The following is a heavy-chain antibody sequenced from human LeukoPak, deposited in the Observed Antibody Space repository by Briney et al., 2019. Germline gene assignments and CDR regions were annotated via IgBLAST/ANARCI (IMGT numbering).Heavy chain of an antibody. CDR2: IYTSGST. CDR3: ARDWLGYSYGTFDI. V-gene: IGHV4-61*02. Sequence: SETLSLTCTVSGGSISSGSYCWSWIRQPAGKGLEWIGRIYTSGSTNYDPSLKSRVTISVDTSKNQFSLKLSSVTAADTAVYYCARDWLGYSYGTFDIWGQGTMVTVSS. CDR1: GGSISSGSYC. D-gene: IGHD5-18*01. J-gene: IGHJ3*02.